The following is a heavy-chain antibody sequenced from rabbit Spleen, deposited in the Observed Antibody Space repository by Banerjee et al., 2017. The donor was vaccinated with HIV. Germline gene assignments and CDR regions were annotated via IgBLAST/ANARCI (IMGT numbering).Heavy chain of an antibody. V-gene: IGHV1S40*01. Sequence: QSLEESGGDLVKPGASLTLTCTASGFDFSSSYYMSWVRQAPGKGLEWIGCISTGSSGSTWFASWAKGRFTISKTSSTTVTLQMTSLTVADTATYFCVREVAARFSLWGPGTLVTVS. CDR2: ISTGSSGST. CDR3: VREVAARFSL. CDR1: GFDFSSSYY. D-gene: IGHD4-1*01. J-gene: IGHJ4*01.